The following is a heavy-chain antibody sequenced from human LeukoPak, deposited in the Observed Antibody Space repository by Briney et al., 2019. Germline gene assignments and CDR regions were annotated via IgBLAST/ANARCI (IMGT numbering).Heavy chain of an antibody. V-gene: IGHV1-2*02. CDR3: AAQCNDDFCYKRDYMDV. D-gene: IGHD2-2*02. CDR1: KNMFTGYF. CDR2: INPNSGGT. Sequence: ASVKVSCKSTKNMFTGYFMHWVRQAPGQGLEWIGWINPNSGGTLFARRFQGRVTMTRDTSIGATYMELSRLTSDDTALYYCAAQCNDDFCYKRDYMDVWGKGTMVIVSS. J-gene: IGHJ6*03.